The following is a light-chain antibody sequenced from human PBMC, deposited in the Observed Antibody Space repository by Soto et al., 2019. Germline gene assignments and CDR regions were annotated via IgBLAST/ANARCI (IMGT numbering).Light chain of an antibody. CDR1: SSDVGDYNY. J-gene: IGLJ1*01. V-gene: IGLV2-14*01. Sequence: QSVLTQPASVSGSPGQSITISCTGTSSDVGDYNYVSWYQQHPGKAPKLMIFDVSNRPSGVSNRFSGSKSGNTASLTISGLQAEDEADYYCRSYTSSGTRVFGTGTKVTVL. CDR3: RSYTSSGTRV. CDR2: DVS.